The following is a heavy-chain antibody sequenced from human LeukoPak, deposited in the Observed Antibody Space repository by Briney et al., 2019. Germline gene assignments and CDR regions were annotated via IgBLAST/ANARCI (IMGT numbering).Heavy chain of an antibody. V-gene: IGHV4-30-2*01. CDR1: GGSISSGGYS. Sequence: ASETLSLTCAVSGGSISSGGYSWSWIRQPPGKGLEWIGEVSHGGSTSYNPSLKSRLTISVDTSKSQFSLKLSSVTAADTAVYYCARGSGYCPNGVCVYYYYGMDVWGQGTTVTVSS. CDR2: VSHGGST. J-gene: IGHJ6*02. CDR3: ARGSGYCPNGVCVYYYYGMDV. D-gene: IGHD2-8*01.